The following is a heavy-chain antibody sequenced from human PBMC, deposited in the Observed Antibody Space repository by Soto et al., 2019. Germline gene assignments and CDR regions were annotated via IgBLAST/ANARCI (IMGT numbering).Heavy chain of an antibody. CDR3: VKDRVPGAYGHYYGRDV. V-gene: IGHV1-18*01. CDR1: GYTFTSYG. J-gene: IGHJ6*02. Sequence: ASVKVSCKASGYTFTSYGISWLRQSAGQGLEWMGWISAYNGNTNYAQKLQGRVTMTTDTSTSTAYMELRSLRAEDTATYYCVKDRVPGAYGHYYGRDVWGRGSTGTVSS. D-gene: IGHD5-12*01. CDR2: ISAYNGNT.